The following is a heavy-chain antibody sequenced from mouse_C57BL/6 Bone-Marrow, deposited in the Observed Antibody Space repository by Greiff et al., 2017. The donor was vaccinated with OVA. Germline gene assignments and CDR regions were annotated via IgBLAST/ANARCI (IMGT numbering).Heavy chain of an antibody. CDR3: TAWLLWYFDV. Sequence: EVQRVESGGGLVQPGGSMKLSCVASGFTFSNYWMNWVRQSPEKGLEWVAQIRLKSDNYATHYAESVKGRFTISRDDSKSSVYLQMNNLRAEDTGIYYCTAWLLWYFDVWGTGTTVTVSS. D-gene: IGHD2-3*01. CDR2: IRLKSDNYAT. V-gene: IGHV6-3*01. J-gene: IGHJ1*03. CDR1: GFTFSNYW.